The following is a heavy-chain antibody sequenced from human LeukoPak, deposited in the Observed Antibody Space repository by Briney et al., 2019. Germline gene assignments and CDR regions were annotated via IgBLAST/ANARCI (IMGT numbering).Heavy chain of an antibody. V-gene: IGHV1-69*04. D-gene: IGHD5-24*01. J-gene: IGHJ5*02. CDR3: ARDQRRDGYNFS. CDR1: GGTFSSYT. CDR2: IIPILGIA. Sequence: ASVKVSCKASGGTFSSYTISWVRQAPGQGLEWMGRIIPILGIANYAQKFQGRVTITADKSTSTAYMELSSLRSEDTAVYYCARDQRRDGYNFSWGQGTLVTVSS.